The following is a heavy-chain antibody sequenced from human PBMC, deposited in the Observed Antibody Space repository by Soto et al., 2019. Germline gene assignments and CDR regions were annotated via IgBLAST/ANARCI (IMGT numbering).Heavy chain of an antibody. CDR1: GFTFSSYG. CDR2: IWYDGSNK. Sequence: GGSLRLSCAASGFTFSSYGMHWVRQAPGKGLEWVAVIWYDGSNKYYADSVKGRFTISRDNSKNTLYLQMNSLRAEDRAVYYCARAGVGTGPEEENIWGSYRTVLFGVRNYYYYMDVWGKGTTVTVSS. V-gene: IGHV3-33*01. D-gene: IGHD3-16*02. J-gene: IGHJ6*03. CDR3: ARAGVGTGPEEENIWGSYRTVLFGVRNYYYYMDV.